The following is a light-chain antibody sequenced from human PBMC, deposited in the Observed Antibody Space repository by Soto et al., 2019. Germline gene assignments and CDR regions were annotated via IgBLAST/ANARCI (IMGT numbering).Light chain of an antibody. J-gene: IGLJ1*01. Sequence: QSALTQPASVSGSPGQSITISCTGTSSDVGAYNYVSWYQQHPGKAPKLMIYDVSNRPSGVSNRFSSSKAGNTASLAIYGFKAEDEDDYYCSSFRSTSTLYVFGTGTKLTVL. CDR3: SSFRSTSTLYV. V-gene: IGLV2-14*01. CDR1: SSDVGAYNY. CDR2: DVS.